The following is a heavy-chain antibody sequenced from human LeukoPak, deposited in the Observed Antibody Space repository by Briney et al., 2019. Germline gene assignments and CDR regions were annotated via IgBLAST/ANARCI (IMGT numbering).Heavy chain of an antibody. CDR1: GGSISSYY. CDR2: IYYSGST. J-gene: IGHJ3*02. CDR3: ARGVKPQWGPDAFDI. Sequence: KSSETLSLTCTVSGGSISSYYWSWIRQPPGKGLEWIGYIYYSGSTNYNPSLKSRVTISVDTSKNQFSLKLSSVTAADTAVYYCARGVKPQWGPDAFDIWGQGTMVTVSS. D-gene: IGHD2-8*01. V-gene: IGHV4-59*12.